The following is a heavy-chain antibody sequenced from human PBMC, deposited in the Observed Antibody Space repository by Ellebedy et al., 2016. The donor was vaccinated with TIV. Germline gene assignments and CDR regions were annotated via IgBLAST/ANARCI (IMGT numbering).Heavy chain of an antibody. CDR3: ARGTGWIIDY. D-gene: IGHD6-19*01. CDR1: GFPLSSYW. J-gene: IGHJ4*02. CDR2: IKQDGSEE. V-gene: IGHV3-7*04. Sequence: PGGSLRLSCTDYGFPLSSYWMQWVCQAPGKGVEWVANIKQDGSEEYYLDSVKGRFTISRDNAKKSLYLQMNSLRSEDTAVYYCARGTGWIIDYWGQGILVTVSS.